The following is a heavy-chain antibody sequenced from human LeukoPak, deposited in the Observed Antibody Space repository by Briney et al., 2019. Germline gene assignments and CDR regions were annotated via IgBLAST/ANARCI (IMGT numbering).Heavy chain of an antibody. V-gene: IGHV3-23*01. CDR1: GFTFSSYA. Sequence: LSGGSLRLSCAASGFTFSSYAMSWVRQAPGKGLEWVSAISGSGGSTYYADSVKGRFTISRDNSKTTLYPQMNSLRAGDTAVYYCAKDGAHYDILAGYSDWFDPWGQGTLVTVSS. D-gene: IGHD3-9*01. CDR3: AKDGAHYDILAGYSDWFDP. J-gene: IGHJ5*02. CDR2: ISGSGGST.